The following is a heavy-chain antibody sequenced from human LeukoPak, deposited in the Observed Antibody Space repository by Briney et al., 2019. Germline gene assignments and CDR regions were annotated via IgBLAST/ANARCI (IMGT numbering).Heavy chain of an antibody. CDR1: GFTFSSYS. J-gene: IGHJ6*03. Sequence: GGSLRLSCAASGFTFSSYSMNWVRQAPGKGLEWVSYISSSSSTIYYADSVKGRFTISRDNAKNSLYLQMNSLRAEDTAVYYCAQEEVQLERRWDYYYYYMDVWGKGTTVTVSS. CDR2: ISSSSSTI. V-gene: IGHV3-48*01. CDR3: AQEEVQLERRWDYYYYYMDV. D-gene: IGHD1-1*01.